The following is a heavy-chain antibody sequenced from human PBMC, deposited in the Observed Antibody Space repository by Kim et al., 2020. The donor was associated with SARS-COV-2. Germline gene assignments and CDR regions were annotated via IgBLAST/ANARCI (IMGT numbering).Heavy chain of an antibody. CDR2: INHSGST. D-gene: IGHD1-20*01. CDR1: GGSFSGYY. J-gene: IGHJ4*02. V-gene: IGHV4-34*01. CDR3: ARTRRVGIPVYY. Sequence: SETLSLTCAVYGGSFSGYYWSWIRQPPGKGLEWIGEINHSGSTNYNPSLKSRVTISVDTSKNQFSLKLSSVTAADTAVYYCARTRRVGIPVYYWGQGTL.